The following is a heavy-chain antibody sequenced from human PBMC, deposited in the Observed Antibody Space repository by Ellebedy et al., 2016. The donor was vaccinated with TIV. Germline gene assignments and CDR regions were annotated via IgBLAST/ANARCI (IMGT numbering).Heavy chain of an antibody. CDR3: ARDRCSGGSCYYFDY. Sequence: ASVKVSCXASGYTFTSYGISWVRQAPGQGLEWMGWISAFNGNTNFAQKMQGRLTMTTDAYTTTAYMELRSLRSDDTAVYYCARDRCSGGSCYYFDYWGQGTLVTVSS. J-gene: IGHJ4*02. CDR1: GYTFTSYG. D-gene: IGHD2-15*01. CDR2: ISAFNGNT. V-gene: IGHV1-18*01.